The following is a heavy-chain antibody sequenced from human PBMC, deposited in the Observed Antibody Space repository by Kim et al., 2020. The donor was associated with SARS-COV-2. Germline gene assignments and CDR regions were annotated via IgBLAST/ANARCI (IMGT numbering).Heavy chain of an antibody. Sequence: GGSLRLSCAASGFTFDDYAMHWVRQAPGKGLEWVSGISWNSGSIGYADSVKGRFTISRDNAKNSLYLQMNSLRAEDTALYYCAKDTQPFGFREFLIENWGQGTLVTVSS. CDR2: ISWNSGSI. CDR3: AKDTQPFGFREFLIEN. CDR1: GFTFDDYA. V-gene: IGHV3-9*01. D-gene: IGHD3-10*01. J-gene: IGHJ4*02.